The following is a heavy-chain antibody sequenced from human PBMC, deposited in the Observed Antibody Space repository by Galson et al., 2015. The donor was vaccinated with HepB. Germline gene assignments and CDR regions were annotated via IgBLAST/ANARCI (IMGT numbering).Heavy chain of an antibody. CDR1: GGSITSSNHY. Sequence: ETLSLTCTVSGGSITSSNHYWVWIRQPPGKGLEWIGNVYYSGSTYYNPSLKSRVTIAVDTSKNQFSLKLSSVTAADTAVYYCARGVGGGGSYLNSNWFDPWGQGTLVTVSS. CDR3: ARGVGGGGSYLNSNWFDP. CDR2: VYYSGST. V-gene: IGHV4-39*01. J-gene: IGHJ5*02. D-gene: IGHD2-15*01.